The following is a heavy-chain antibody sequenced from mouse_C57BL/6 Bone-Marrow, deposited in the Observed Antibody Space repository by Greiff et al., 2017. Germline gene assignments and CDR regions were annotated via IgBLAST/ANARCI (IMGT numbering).Heavy chain of an antibody. Sequence: QVQLQQSGAELARPGASVKLSCKASGYTFTSYGISWVKQRPGQGLEWIGEIYPRSGNTYYNEKFKGKATLTADTSSSTAYMELRSLPSEDSAVLYCSREGAPAVVFDYWGQGTTLTVSS. CDR2: IYPRSGNT. CDR1: GYTFTSYG. J-gene: IGHJ2*01. CDR3: SREGAPAVVFDY. D-gene: IGHD1-1*01. V-gene: IGHV1-81*01.